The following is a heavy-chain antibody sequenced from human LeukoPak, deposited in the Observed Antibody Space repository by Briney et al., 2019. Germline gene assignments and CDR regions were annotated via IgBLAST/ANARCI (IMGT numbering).Heavy chain of an antibody. CDR2: INPNSGGT. CDR1: GYTFTGYC. D-gene: IGHD3-22*01. J-gene: IGHJ4*02. Sequence: GASVKVSCKASGYTFTGYCMHWMRQAPGQGLEWMGRINPNSGGTNYAQKFQGRVTMTRDTSISTAYMELSRLRSDDTAVYYCARDQGSGLYNYWGQGTLVTVSS. CDR3: ARDQGSGLYNY. V-gene: IGHV1-2*06.